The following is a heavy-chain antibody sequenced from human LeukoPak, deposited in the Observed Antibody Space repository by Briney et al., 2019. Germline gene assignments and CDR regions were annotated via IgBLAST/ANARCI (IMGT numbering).Heavy chain of an antibody. J-gene: IGHJ4*02. CDR2: IKQDGSEK. CDR1: GFTFSSYC. CDR3: ASGLELDY. V-gene: IGHV3-7*03. Sequence: GGSLRLSCAASGFTFSSYCMRWVRQAPGKGLEWVANIKQDGSEKNYVDSVKGRFTISRDNAKNSLYLQMNSLRAEDTAVYYCASGLELDYWGQGTLVTVSS.